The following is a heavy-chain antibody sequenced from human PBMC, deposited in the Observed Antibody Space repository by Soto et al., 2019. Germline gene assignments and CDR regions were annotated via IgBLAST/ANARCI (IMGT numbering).Heavy chain of an antibody. CDR2: FIPMLGTS. Sequence: QVQLVQSGAEVKRPGSSVKVSCKASGDTFSKSTFSWVRQVPGQGLEWMGRFIPMLGTSNYAQKFQGRVTITADKSTSTAYMDLSSLTPEDTAVYYCASLYDDSSGNFEYWGQGTLVTVSS. J-gene: IGHJ4*02. V-gene: IGHV1-69*08. D-gene: IGHD3-22*01. CDR1: GDTFSKST. CDR3: ASLYDDSSGNFEY.